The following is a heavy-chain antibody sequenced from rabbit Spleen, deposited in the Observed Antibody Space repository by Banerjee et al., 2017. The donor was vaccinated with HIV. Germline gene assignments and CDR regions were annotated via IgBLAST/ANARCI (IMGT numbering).Heavy chain of an antibody. CDR1: GFSFNNIYW. CDR3: ARDARDNNYMFDRLNL. J-gene: IGHJ4*01. V-gene: IGHV1S40*01. CDR2: IYVGASGSA. Sequence: QSLEESGGGLVKPGASLTLTCTASGFSFNNIYWITWVRQAPGKGLEWIASIYVGASGSAYYANWAKGRFTISKSSSTTVTLQMTSLTAADTATYFCARDARDNNYMFDRLNLWGQGTLVT. D-gene: IGHD4-1*01.